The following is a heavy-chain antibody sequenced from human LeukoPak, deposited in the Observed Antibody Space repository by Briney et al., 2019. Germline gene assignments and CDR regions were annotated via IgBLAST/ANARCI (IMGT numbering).Heavy chain of an antibody. V-gene: IGHV4-39*07. Sequence: PSETLSLTCSVSGGSISSSGHYWGWIRQSPEKGLDWIGSIYSNGNTYYNPSVKSRVTISVDTSKNQFSLKLTSVTAAETAVYYCARSAPVTTGYFDYWGQGALVTVSS. J-gene: IGHJ4*02. CDR2: IYSNGNT. D-gene: IGHD4-17*01. CDR1: GGSISSSGHY. CDR3: ARSAPVTTGYFDY.